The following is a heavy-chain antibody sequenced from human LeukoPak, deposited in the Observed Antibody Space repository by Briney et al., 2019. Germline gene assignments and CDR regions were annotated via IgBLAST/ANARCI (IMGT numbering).Heavy chain of an antibody. CDR1: GGSFSGYY. D-gene: IGHD3-22*01. V-gene: IGHV4-34*01. CDR2: INHSGST. J-gene: IGHJ4*02. CDR3: ARGTDYYDSSGYPKAFDY. Sequence: KPSETLSLTCAVYGGSFSGYYWSWIRQPPGKGLEWIGEINHSGSTNYNPSLKSRVTISVDTSKNQLSLKLSSVTAADTAVYYCARGTDYYDSSGYPKAFDYWGQGTLVTVSS.